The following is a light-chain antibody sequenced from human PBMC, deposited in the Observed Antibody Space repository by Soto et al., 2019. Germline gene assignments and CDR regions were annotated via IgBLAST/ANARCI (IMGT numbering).Light chain of an antibody. V-gene: IGLV4-60*03. CDR1: SGHSSYI. CDR3: ETWDSNTSV. J-gene: IGLJ2*01. Sequence: QLVLTQSSSASASLGSSVKLTCTLSSGHSSYIIAWHQQQPGKAPRYLMKLEGSGSYNKGSGVPDRFSGSSSGADRYLTISNLQSEDEADYYCETWDSNTSVFGGGTKLPS. CDR2: LEGSGSY.